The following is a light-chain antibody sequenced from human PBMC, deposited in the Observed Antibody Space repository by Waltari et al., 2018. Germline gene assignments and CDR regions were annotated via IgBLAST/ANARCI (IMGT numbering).Light chain of an antibody. V-gene: IGKV3-15*01. Sequence: EIVLTQSPATLSVSPGEGATPSCRASQSIASNLAWYQQKPGQSPRLLIHGVSTRASDTPARFSGSGSGTDFTLTISSLQAEDVAVYYCQQYYATPPWTFGQGTKVEIK. CDR3: QQYYATPPWT. CDR1: QSIASN. J-gene: IGKJ1*01. CDR2: GVS.